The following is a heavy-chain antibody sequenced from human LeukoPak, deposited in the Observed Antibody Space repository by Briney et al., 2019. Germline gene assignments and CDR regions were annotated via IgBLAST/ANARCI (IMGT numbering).Heavy chain of an antibody. V-gene: IGHV4-38-2*02. J-gene: IGHJ4*02. CDR3: ARLWFGELSGGY. D-gene: IGHD3-10*01. CDR1: GYSISSGYY. Sequence: SETLSLTCTVSGYSISSGYYWGWIRQPPGKGLEWIGSIYHSGSTYYNPSLKSRVTISVDTSKNQFSLKLSSVTAADTAVYYCARLWFGELSGGYWGQGTLVTVSS. CDR2: IYHSGST.